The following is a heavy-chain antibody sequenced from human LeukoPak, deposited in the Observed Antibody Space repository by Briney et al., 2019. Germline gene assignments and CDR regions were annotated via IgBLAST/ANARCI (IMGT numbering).Heavy chain of an antibody. D-gene: IGHD5-18*01. CDR3: ARVNLAGAAMVKEAFDC. V-gene: IGHV3-30*04. CDR2: ISYDGSNK. Sequence: GGSLRLSCAASGFTFSSYAMHWVRQAPGKGLEWVAVISYDGSNKYYADSVKGRFTISRDNSKNTLYLQMNSLRAEDTAVYYCARVNLAGAAMVKEAFDCWGQGTLVTVSS. CDR1: GFTFSSYA. J-gene: IGHJ4*02.